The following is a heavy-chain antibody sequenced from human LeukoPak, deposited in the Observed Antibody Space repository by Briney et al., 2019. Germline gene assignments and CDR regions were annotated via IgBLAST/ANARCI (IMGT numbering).Heavy chain of an antibody. J-gene: IGHJ3*02. Sequence: GGSLRLSCAASGFTFDDYAMHWVRHAPGKGLEWVSGISWNSGSIGYADSVKGRFTISRDNVKNSLYLQMNSLRAEDTALYYCAKDIRTMIVVGQGAFDIWGQGTMVTVSS. V-gene: IGHV3-9*01. CDR3: AKDIRTMIVVGQGAFDI. CDR1: GFTFDDYA. D-gene: IGHD3-22*01. CDR2: ISWNSGSI.